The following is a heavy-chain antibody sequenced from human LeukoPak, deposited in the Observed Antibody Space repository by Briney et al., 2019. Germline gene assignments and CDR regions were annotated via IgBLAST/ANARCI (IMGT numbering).Heavy chain of an antibody. J-gene: IGHJ4*02. CDR2: IYYTGST. CDR1: GGSISYSSYY. D-gene: IGHD5-24*01. CDR3: AREGASGDGYKLVY. Sequence: SETLSLTCTVSGGSISYSSYYWGWIRQPPGKGLEWIGSIYYTGSTYYNPSLKSRVTISVDTSKNQFSLKLSSVTAADTAVYYCAREGASGDGYKLVYWGQGTLVTVSS. V-gene: IGHV4-39*07.